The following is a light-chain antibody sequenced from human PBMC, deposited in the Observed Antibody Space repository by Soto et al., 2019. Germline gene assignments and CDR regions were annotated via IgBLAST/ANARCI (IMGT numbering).Light chain of an antibody. V-gene: IGKV1D-12*01. CDR2: AAS. CDR3: QQANSFPFT. CDR1: QGISSW. J-gene: IGKJ4*01. Sequence: DIQMTQSPSSVSASVGDRVTITFSASQGISSWLGWYQQKPGKAPKLLIYAASSLQSGVPSRFSGSGSGTDFTLTISSLQPEDFATYYCQQANSFPFTFGGGTKVEIK.